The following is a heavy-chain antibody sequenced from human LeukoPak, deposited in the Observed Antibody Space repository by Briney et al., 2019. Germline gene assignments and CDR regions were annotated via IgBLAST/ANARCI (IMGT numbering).Heavy chain of an antibody. V-gene: IGHV1-2*02. J-gene: IGHJ5*02. CDR1: GYTLTGYY. CDR2: INPNSDDT. Sequence: ASVKVSCKASGYTLTGYYLHWVRQAPRQGVEWMGWINPNSDDTNFAQKLQGRVTMTRDTSISTAYMELSRLRSDDTAVYYCARGSIVVVPAASVFDPWGQGTLVTVSS. D-gene: IGHD2-2*01. CDR3: ARGSIVVVPAASVFDP.